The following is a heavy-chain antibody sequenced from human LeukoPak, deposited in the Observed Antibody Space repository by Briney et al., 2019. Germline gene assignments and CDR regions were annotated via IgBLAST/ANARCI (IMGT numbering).Heavy chain of an antibody. J-gene: IGHJ4*02. CDR1: GFTFTSSA. CDR3: ARDVREITIFGVADENYFDY. Sequence: SVKVSCKASGFTFTSSAMQWVRQARGQRLEWIGWIVVGSGNTNYAQKFQGRVTITADESTSTAYMELSSLRSEDTAVYYCARDVREITIFGVADENYFDYWGQGTLVTVSS. D-gene: IGHD3-3*01. V-gene: IGHV1-58*02. CDR2: IVVGSGNT.